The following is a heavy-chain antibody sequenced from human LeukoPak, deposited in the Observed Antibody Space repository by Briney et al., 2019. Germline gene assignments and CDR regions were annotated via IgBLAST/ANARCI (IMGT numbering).Heavy chain of an antibody. CDR1: GFNFNNYG. V-gene: IGHV3-33*06. J-gene: IGHJ4*02. Sequence: PGGSLRLSCEASGFNFNNYGMHWVRQAPGKGLEWVAALWFDGSHVYYADSVKGRFTISRDNFKNTLFMEMNALTAGDTAIYYCAKDASDFGDSYFDHWGRGTPVTVSS. CDR3: AKDASDFGDSYFDH. CDR2: LWFDGSHV. D-gene: IGHD4-17*01.